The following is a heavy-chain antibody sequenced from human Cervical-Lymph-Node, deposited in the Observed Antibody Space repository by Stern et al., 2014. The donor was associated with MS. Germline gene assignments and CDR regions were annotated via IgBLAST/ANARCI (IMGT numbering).Heavy chain of an antibody. D-gene: IGHD6-13*01. CDR2: IYYSGST. CDR3: ARGYSSSWYWFDS. CDR1: GGSISSYY. V-gene: IGHV4-59*01. Sequence: QVQLQQWGPGLVKPSETLSLTCTVSGGSISSYYWSWIRQPPGKGLEWIGYIYYSGSTNYNPSLKSRVTISVDTSKNQFSLKLSSVTAADTAVYFCARGYSSSWYWFDSWGQGTQVTVSS. J-gene: IGHJ5*01.